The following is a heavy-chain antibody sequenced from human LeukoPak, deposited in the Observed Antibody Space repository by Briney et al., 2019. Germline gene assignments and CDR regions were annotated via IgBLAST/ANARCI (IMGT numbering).Heavy chain of an antibody. J-gene: IGHJ4*02. D-gene: IGHD5-24*01. V-gene: IGHV3-23*01. CDR1: GFTFSLYA. CDR2: MSHSGGTT. CDR3: AKDLEMATILYDFDY. Sequence: GGSLRLSCAASGFTFSLYAMTWVRQAPGKGLEWVSTMSHSGGTTYYADSVKGRFTISRDNSKNALYLQMNSLRAEDTAVYYCAKDLEMATILYDFDYWGQGTLVTVSS.